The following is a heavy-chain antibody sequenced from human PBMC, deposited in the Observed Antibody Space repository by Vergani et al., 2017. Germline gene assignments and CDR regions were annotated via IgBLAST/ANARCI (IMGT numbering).Heavy chain of an antibody. CDR2: IYTSGST. D-gene: IGHD3-3*01. CDR1: GGSISSYY. CDR3: AGERGSPEEDFSLTFDY. Sequence: QVQLQESGPGLVKPSETLSLTCTVSGGSISSYYWSWIRQPAGKGLEWIGRIYTSGSTNYNPSLKSRVTMSVDTSKNQFSLKLSSVTAADTAVYYCAGERGSPEEDFSLTFDYWGQGTLVTVSS. J-gene: IGHJ4*02. V-gene: IGHV4-4*07.